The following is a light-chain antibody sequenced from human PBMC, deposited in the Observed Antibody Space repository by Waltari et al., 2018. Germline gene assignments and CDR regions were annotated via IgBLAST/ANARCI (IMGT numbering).Light chain of an antibody. CDR3: QHYVRLPAT. V-gene: IGKV3-20*01. J-gene: IGKJ1*01. Sequence: EIVLTQSPGTLSLSPGERATLSCRASQSVSRTLAWYQQKPGQSPRLLIYGASTRATGIPGVFSGGGAGTDFSLTINRLEPEDFAVYYCQHYVRLPATFGQGTKVEIK. CDR1: QSVSRT. CDR2: GAS.